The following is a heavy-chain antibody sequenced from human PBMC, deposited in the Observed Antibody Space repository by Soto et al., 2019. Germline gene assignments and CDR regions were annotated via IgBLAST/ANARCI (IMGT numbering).Heavy chain of an antibody. CDR2: MNPNSGNT. J-gene: IGHJ3*02. CDR3: ARPPGTVSYDAFDI. Sequence: ASVKVSCKASGYTFTSYDINWVRKATGQGLEWMGWMNPNSGNTGYAQKFQGRVTMTRNTSISTAYMELSSLRSEDTAVYYCARPPGTVSYDAFDIWGQGTMVTVSS. CDR1: GYTFTSYD. D-gene: IGHD4-17*01. V-gene: IGHV1-8*01.